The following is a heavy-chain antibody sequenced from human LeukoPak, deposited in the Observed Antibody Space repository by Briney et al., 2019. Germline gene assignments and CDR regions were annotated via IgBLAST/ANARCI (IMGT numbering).Heavy chain of an antibody. CDR2: IYPGDSNT. J-gene: IGHJ6*02. Sequence: TGESLKISCKGSGYSFNTYWIGWVRQTPGKGLELMGVIYPGDSNTRYSPSFQGQVTISADKSISTAYLQWSSLEASDTAMYYCARQRFLELGMDVWGQGTTVTVSS. CDR3: ARQRFLELGMDV. CDR1: GYSFNTYW. V-gene: IGHV5-51*01. D-gene: IGHD3-3*01.